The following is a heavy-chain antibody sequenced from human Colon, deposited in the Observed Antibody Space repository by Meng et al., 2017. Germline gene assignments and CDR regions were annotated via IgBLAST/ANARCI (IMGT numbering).Heavy chain of an antibody. CDR1: GGSISSGDYY. V-gene: IGHV4-30-4*01. Sequence: RPGSGPGLVKPSQTLALTCTVSGGSISSGDYYWSWIRQPPGKGLEWIGYIYYIGSTYYNPSLKSRVTISVDTSKNQFSLKLSSVTAADTAVYYCARGYYDSSGYGYWYFDLWGRGTLVTVSS. J-gene: IGHJ2*01. CDR3: ARGYYDSSGYGYWYFDL. CDR2: IYYIGST. D-gene: IGHD3-22*01.